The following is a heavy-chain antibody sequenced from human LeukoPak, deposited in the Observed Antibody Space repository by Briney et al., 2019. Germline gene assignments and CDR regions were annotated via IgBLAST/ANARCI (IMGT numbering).Heavy chain of an antibody. CDR3: ARHGMDGDSHDY. J-gene: IGHJ4*02. V-gene: IGHV4-59*08. Sequence: SETLSLTCTVSGGSISSYYWSWIRRPPGKGLEWIGYIYYSGSTNYNPSLKSRVTISVDTSKNQFSLKLSSVTAADTAVYYCARHGMDGDSHDYWGQGTLVTVSS. D-gene: IGHD4-17*01. CDR2: IYYSGST. CDR1: GGSISSYY.